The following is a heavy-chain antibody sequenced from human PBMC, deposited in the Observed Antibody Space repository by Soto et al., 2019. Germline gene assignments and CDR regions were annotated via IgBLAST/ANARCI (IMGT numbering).Heavy chain of an antibody. D-gene: IGHD6-19*01. CDR1: GYTFTTYY. CDR3: ARDLGFHSSGWFCLYY. CDR2: INPNGGAT. J-gene: IGHJ4*02. V-gene: IGHV1-46*01. Sequence: ASVKVSCKASGYTFTTYYIHWVRQAPGQGLEWMGIINPNGGATSYAQKFQGRVTMTRDTSTSTVYMELSSLRSGDTAVYYCARDLGFHSSGWFCLYYWGQGTLVTVSS.